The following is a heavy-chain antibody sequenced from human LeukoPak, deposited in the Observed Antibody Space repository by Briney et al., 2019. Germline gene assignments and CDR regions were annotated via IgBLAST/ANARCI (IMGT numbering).Heavy chain of an antibody. Sequence: ASVTVSCKASGYTFTSYGISWVRQAPGQGPEWMGWISPYNGDTNYAQRLQGRVTMTTDTSTSTAYMELRSLRSDDTAVYYCARDIGYCSGGTCSPYCDYWGQGTLVTVSS. V-gene: IGHV1-18*04. CDR3: ARDIGYCSGGTCSPYCDY. CDR2: ISPYNGDT. CDR1: GYTFTSYG. J-gene: IGHJ4*02. D-gene: IGHD2-15*01.